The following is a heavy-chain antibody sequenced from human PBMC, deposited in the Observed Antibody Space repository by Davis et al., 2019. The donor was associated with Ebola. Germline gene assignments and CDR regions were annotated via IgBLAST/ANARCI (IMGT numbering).Heavy chain of an antibody. CDR3: ARDPLYSSTAYYYYGMDV. Sequence: SETLSLTCTVPGGSISISSYYWGWIRQPPGKGLEWIGEINHSGSTNYNPSLKSRVTISVDTSKNQFSLKLSSVTAADTAVYYCARDPLYSSTAYYYYGMDVWGQGTTVTVSS. V-gene: IGHV4-39*07. J-gene: IGHJ6*02. CDR1: GGSISISSYY. D-gene: IGHD6-13*01. CDR2: INHSGST.